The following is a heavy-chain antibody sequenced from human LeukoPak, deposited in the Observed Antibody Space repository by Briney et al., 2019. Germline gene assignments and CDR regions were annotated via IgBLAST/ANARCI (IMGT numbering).Heavy chain of an antibody. CDR1: GYTFTAYY. D-gene: IGHD6-19*01. J-gene: IGHJ4*02. V-gene: IGHV1-2*02. CDR2: INPQTGGT. Sequence: ASVKASCKASGYTFTAYYIHWVRQAPGQGLEWMGWINPQTGGTSYEQTYSGRVTMTSDTSIDTVYMELNSLGSNDTAVYYCARDVAGFFDEWGQGTLDTVSS. CDR3: ARDVAGFFDE.